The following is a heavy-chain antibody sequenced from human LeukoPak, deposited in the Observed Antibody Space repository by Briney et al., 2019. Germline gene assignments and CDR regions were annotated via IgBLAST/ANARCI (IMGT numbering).Heavy chain of an antibody. CDR3: AGRSGSWLSAFDI. Sequence: SETLSLTCTVSGDSISSSSFYWGWIRQPPGKGLEWIGSVYYNGDTYYSPSLKRRVTISIDTSKNQFSLKVTSVTAADTAVYYCAGRSGSWLSAFDIWGQGTVVTVSS. V-gene: IGHV4-39*01. CDR1: GDSISSSSFY. D-gene: IGHD3-10*01. CDR2: VYYNGDT. J-gene: IGHJ3*02.